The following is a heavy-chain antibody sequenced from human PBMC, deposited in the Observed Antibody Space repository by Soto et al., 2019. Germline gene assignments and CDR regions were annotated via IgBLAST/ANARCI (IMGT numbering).Heavy chain of an antibody. CDR3: AKDRGDGNYYFDY. J-gene: IGHJ4*02. CDR1: GVTFSNYA. CDR2: LSGSGTRT. V-gene: IGHV3-23*01. Sequence: GGSLRLSCAASGVTFSNYAMSWVRQAPGKGLEWVSGLSGSGTRTYYTDSVKGRFTISRDNSKNTLHLQMNSLRVEDTALYYCAKDRGDGNYYFDYWGQGALVTVSS. D-gene: IGHD1-26*01.